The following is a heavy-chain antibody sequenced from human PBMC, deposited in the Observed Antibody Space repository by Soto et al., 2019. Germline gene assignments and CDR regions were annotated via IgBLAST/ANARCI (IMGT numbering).Heavy chain of an antibody. Sequence: QVQVVESGGGVVQPGRSLRLSCAASGFTFSSYGMHWVRQAPGKGLEWVAIISWDGNNKYYADSVRGRFPISRDTSKNTLFLQMNSLRAEDTAVYYCAKGGSSSARYFDRWGQGTLVTVSS. V-gene: IGHV3-30*18. CDR1: GFTFSSYG. CDR2: ISWDGNNK. J-gene: IGHJ5*02. D-gene: IGHD6-6*01. CDR3: AKGGSSSARYFDR.